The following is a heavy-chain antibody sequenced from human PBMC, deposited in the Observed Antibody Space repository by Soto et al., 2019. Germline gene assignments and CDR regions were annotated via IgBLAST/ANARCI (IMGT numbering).Heavy chain of an antibody. CDR1: GDSVSSNSAG. V-gene: IGHV6-1*01. Sequence: SQTLSLTCTITGDSVSSNSAGWSWVRQSPSRGLERLGRTYYRSKWYYEYAVSVRGRITINPDTSKNQYSLQLSSVTPEDTAVYFCARGEQYSGRIFDYWGQGTLVTVSS. D-gene: IGHD1-26*01. J-gene: IGHJ4*01. CDR2: TYYRSKWYY. CDR3: ARGEQYSGRIFDY.